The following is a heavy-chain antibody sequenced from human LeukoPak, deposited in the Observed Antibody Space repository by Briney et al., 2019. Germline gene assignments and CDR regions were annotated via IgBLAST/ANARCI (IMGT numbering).Heavy chain of an antibody. J-gene: IGHJ2*01. D-gene: IGHD1-14*01. CDR1: GASLRGSY. CDR2: IDHSGST. Sequence: SETLSLTCAVQGASLRGSYWSWIRQPPGKGLQWIGQIDHSGSTHSIPSLKSRVTISLDTSQSQVSLKDNSVTAADTAVYFCARGGNGWYFDLWGRGTLVTVSS. CDR3: ARGGNGWYFDL. V-gene: IGHV4-34*01.